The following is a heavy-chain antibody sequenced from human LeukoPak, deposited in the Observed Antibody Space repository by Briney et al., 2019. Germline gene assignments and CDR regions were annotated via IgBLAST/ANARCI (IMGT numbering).Heavy chain of an antibody. CDR1: GGPFSGYY. CDR3: ARDRDESNWFDP. V-gene: IGHV4-59*01. J-gene: IGHJ5*02. Sequence: SETLSLTCAVYGGPFSGYYWSWIRQPPGKGLEWIGYIYYSGSTNYNPSLKSRVTISVDTSKNQFSLKLSSVTAADTAVYYCARDRDESNWFDPWGQGTLVTVSS. D-gene: IGHD3-10*01. CDR2: IYYSGST.